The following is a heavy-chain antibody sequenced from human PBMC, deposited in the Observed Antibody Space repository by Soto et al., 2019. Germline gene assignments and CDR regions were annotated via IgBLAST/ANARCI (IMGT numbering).Heavy chain of an antibody. V-gene: IGHV1-8*01. D-gene: IGHD3-3*01. CDR3: ARGVVLRFLEWSKVGYNYYYYGMDV. J-gene: IGHJ6*02. CDR1: GFTFTRYD. CDR2: MNPNSGNT. Sequence: ASVKVSCKTSGFTFTRYDINWVRQATGQGLEWMGWMNPNSGNTGYAQKFQGRVTMTRNTSISTAYMELSSLRSEDTAVYYCARGVVLRFLEWSKVGYNYYYYGMDVWGQGTTVTVSS.